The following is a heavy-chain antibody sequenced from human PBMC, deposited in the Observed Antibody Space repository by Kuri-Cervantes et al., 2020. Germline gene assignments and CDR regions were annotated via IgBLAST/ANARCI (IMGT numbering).Heavy chain of an antibody. CDR2: IWYDGSNK. D-gene: IGHD2-21*02. CDR1: GFTFSSYG. Sequence: LSLTCAASGFTFSSYGMHWVRQAPGKGLEWVAVIWYDGSNKYYADSVKGRFTISRDNSKNTLYLQMNSLRAEDTAVYYCARGGTAVADAFDIWGQGTMVTVSS. J-gene: IGHJ3*02. V-gene: IGHV3-33*01. CDR3: ARGGTAVADAFDI.